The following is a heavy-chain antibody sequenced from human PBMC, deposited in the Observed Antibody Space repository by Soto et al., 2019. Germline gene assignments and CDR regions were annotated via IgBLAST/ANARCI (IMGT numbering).Heavy chain of an antibody. J-gene: IGHJ4*02. Sequence: SETLSLTCTVSGGSISSSSYYWGWIRQPPGKGLEWIGSIYYSGSTYYNPSLKSRVTISVDTSKNQFSLKLSSVTAADTAVYYCATPDAYYDFWSGYSFSDPPTFDYWGQGTLVTVSS. CDR2: IYYSGST. CDR3: ATPDAYYDFWSGYSFSDPPTFDY. CDR1: GGSISSSSYY. D-gene: IGHD3-3*01. V-gene: IGHV4-39*01.